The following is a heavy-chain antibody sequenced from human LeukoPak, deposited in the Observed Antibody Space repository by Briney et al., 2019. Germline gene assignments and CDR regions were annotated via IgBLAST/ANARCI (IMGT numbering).Heavy chain of an antibody. CDR2: IRSKAYGGTT. Sequence: GGSPRLSCTASGFTFGDYAMSWFRQAPGKGLEWVGFIRSKAYGGTTEYAASVKGRFTISRDDSKSIAYLQMNSLKTEDTAVYYCTRPFDYGDYLPFDYWGQGTLVTVSS. V-gene: IGHV3-49*03. J-gene: IGHJ4*02. D-gene: IGHD4-17*01. CDR1: GFTFGDYA. CDR3: TRPFDYGDYLPFDY.